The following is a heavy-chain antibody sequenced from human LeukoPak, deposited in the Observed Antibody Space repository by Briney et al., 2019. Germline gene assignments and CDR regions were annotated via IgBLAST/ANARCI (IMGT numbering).Heavy chain of an antibody. CDR2: INHSGST. D-gene: IGHD4-17*01. CDR1: GGSFSGYY. V-gene: IGHV4-34*01. CDR3: ARQRDYAYYYYYYMDV. J-gene: IGHJ6*03. Sequence: SETLSLTCAVYGGSFSGYYWSWIRQPPGKGLEWIGEINHSGSTNYNPSLKSRVTISVDTSKNQFSLKLSSVTAADTAAYYCARQRDYAYYYYYYMDVWGKGTTVTISS.